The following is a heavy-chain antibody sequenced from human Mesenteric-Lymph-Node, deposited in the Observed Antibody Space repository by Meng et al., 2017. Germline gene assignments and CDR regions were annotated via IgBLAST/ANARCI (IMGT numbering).Heavy chain of an antibody. CDR3: ARASYIYYYYYGMDV. V-gene: IGHV3-30*04. CDR1: GFTFSSYA. CDR2: ISYDGSNK. D-gene: IGHD1-14*01. J-gene: IGHJ6*02. Sequence: GGSLRLSCAALGFTFSSYAMHWVRQAPGKGLEWVAVISYDGSNKYYADSVKGRFTISRDNSKNTLYLQMNSLRAEDTAVYYCARASYIYYYYYGMDVWGQGTMVTVSS.